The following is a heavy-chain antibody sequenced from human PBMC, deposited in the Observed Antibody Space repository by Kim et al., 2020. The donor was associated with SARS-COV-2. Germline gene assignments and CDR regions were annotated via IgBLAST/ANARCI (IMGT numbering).Heavy chain of an antibody. CDR1: GGSFSGYY. CDR2: INHSGST. Sequence: SQTLSLTCAVYGGSFSGYYWSWIRQPPGKGLEWIGEINHSGSTNYNPSLKSRVTISVDTSKNQFSLKLSSVTAADTAVYYCALHYYDSSGYYYLDYWGQG. J-gene: IGHJ4*02. D-gene: IGHD3-22*01. V-gene: IGHV4-34*01. CDR3: ALHYYDSSGYYYLDY.